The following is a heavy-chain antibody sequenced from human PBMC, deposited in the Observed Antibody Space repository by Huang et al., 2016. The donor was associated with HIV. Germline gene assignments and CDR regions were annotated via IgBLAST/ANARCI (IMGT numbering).Heavy chain of an antibody. Sequence: QVKLVESGGGVVQPGISLRLSCAASGFTFRTYTLHWVRQAPGKGLELVAGSSYNGGKKFYADSVKGRFTISRDNSKNTVYLEVSSPRPEDSAVYYCTREFTTSVQFFDLWGQGTLVTVSS. CDR2: SSYNGGKK. V-gene: IGHV3-30*04. D-gene: IGHD4-4*01. CDR1: GFTFRTYT. CDR3: TREFTTSVQFFDL. J-gene: IGHJ4*02.